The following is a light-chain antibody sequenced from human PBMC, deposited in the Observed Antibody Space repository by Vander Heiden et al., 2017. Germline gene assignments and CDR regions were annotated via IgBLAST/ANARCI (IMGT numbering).Light chain of an antibody. Sequence: DIQMTQSPPILSASLGDRVTITCRASQPISSWLAWYQQKPGKAPELLIYDASSLESGVPSRFSGSGSGTEFTLTISSLQPEDFATYYCQQYQQSVPYPTFGGGTKVEI. CDR2: DAS. J-gene: IGKJ4*01. CDR1: QPISSW. CDR3: QQYQQSVPYPT. V-gene: IGKV1-5*01.